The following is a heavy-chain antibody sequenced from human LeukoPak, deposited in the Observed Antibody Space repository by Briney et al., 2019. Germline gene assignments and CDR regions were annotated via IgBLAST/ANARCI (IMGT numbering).Heavy chain of an antibody. CDR2: IHYSGRT. V-gene: IGHV4-30-4*01. CDR1: GGSTSSHNYF. Sequence: SQTLSLTCSVSGGSTSSHNYFWGWIRQPPGEGLEWIGYIHYSGRTFYNPSLKSRVSTSRDTSKNQFSLRLSSVTAADTAVYYCAREVDKAADSDGFDIWGRGTMVTVSS. D-gene: IGHD6-13*01. J-gene: IGHJ3*02. CDR3: AREVDKAADSDGFDI.